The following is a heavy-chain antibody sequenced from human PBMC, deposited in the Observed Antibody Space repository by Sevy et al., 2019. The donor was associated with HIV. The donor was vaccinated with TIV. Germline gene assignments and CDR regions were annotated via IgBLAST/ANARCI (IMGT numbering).Heavy chain of an antibody. J-gene: IGHJ5*02. CDR3: ARHRVRGDYYDNTFDP. Sequence: GGFLRLSCAASGFTFSSYAMHWVRQAPGKGLERVALISYSGSSKYYADSVKGRLTVSRDNSKNTLYLQMNSLRAEDTAVYYCARHRVRGDYYDNTFDPWGQGALVTVSS. D-gene: IGHD3-22*01. V-gene: IGHV3-30*04. CDR1: GFTFSSYA. CDR2: ISYSGSSK.